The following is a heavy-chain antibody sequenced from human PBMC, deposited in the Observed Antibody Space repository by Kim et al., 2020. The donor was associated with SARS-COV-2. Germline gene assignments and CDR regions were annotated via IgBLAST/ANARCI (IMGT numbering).Heavy chain of an antibody. D-gene: IGHD2-2*01. Sequence: GGSLRLSCAASGFTFSSYGMHWVRQAPGKGLEWVAVISYDGSNKYYADSVKGRFTISRDNSKNTLYLQMNSLRAEDTAVYYCAKEGYCSRTSCPAYDWGQGTLFTGSS. CDR1: GFTFSSYG. V-gene: IGHV3-30*18. CDR2: ISYDGSNK. CDR3: AKEGYCSRTSCPAYD. J-gene: IGHJ4*02.